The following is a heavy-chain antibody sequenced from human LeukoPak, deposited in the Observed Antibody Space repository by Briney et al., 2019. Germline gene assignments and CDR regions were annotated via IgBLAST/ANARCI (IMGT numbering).Heavy chain of an antibody. D-gene: IGHD2-2*01. V-gene: IGHV3-7*01. J-gene: IGHJ4*02. CDR3: ARDGLSAALDY. CDR2: VKGDGSTQ. CDR1: GFIFTDFY. Sequence: GGSLRLSCAASGFIFTDFYMSWVRQAPGKGLEWVANVKGDGSTQNYADSVKGRFTISRDNAQNSVYLQLSSLRAGDTAVYYCARDGLSAALDYWGQGTLVTVSS.